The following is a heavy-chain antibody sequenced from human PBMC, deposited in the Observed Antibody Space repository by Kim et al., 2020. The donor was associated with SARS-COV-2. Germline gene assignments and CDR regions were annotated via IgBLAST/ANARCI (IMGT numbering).Heavy chain of an antibody. Sequence: SADSVKCRFTISRDNSKNTLYLQMNSLRAEDTAVYYCAKDLEDIVVVVGHWGQGALVTVSS. D-gene: IGHD2-15*01. V-gene: IGHV3-23*01. J-gene: IGHJ4*02. CDR3: AKDLEDIVVVVGH.